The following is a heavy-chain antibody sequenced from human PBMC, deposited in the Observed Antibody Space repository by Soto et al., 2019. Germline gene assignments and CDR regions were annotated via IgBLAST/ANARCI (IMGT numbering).Heavy chain of an antibody. J-gene: IGHJ6*02. CDR2: ISRYNGNT. CDR1: GYTFTNFG. CDR3: ARDKGYGFGWSSSSGMDV. V-gene: IGHV1-18*01. Sequence: ASVKVSCKPSGYTFTNFGLSWVRQAPGQGLEWMGWISRYNGNTNYAQKFQGRVTMTTDTSTSAAYMELRSLTSDDTAVYYCARDKGYGFGWSSSSGMDVWGQGTTVTVSS. D-gene: IGHD5-18*01.